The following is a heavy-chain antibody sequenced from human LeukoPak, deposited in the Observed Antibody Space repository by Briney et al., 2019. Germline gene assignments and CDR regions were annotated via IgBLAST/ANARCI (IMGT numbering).Heavy chain of an antibody. Sequence: GGSLRLSCAASGFTFSSYWMHRVRQAPGKGLVWVSRINTDGSSASYADSVKGRFTISRDNAKNTLFLQMNSLRAEDTAVYYCARDIPPSPSKVFDYWGQGTLVTVSS. D-gene: IGHD2-2*01. CDR2: INTDGSSA. CDR1: GFTFSSYW. J-gene: IGHJ4*02. V-gene: IGHV3-74*01. CDR3: ARDIPPSPSKVFDY.